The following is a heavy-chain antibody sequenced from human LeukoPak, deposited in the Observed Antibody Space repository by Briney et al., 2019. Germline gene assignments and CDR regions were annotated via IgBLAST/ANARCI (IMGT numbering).Heavy chain of an antibody. D-gene: IGHD6-19*01. CDR1: GFTVSSNY. Sequence: GGSLRLSCAASGFTVSSNYMSWVRQAPGKGLEWVSTIYSGGSTYYADSVKGRFTISRDTSKNTLYLQMNSLRGEDTAVYYCARNGYTSGRYRNWGQGTLVTVSS. J-gene: IGHJ4*02. V-gene: IGHV3-53*01. CDR2: IYSGGST. CDR3: ARNGYTSGRYRN.